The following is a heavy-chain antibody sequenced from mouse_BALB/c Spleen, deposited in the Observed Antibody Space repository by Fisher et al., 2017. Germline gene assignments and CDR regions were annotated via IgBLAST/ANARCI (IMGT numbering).Heavy chain of an antibody. Sequence: QKFKGKATLTVDKSSSTAYMELARLTSEDSAIYYCASGGQPHMDYWGQGTSVTVSS. V-gene: IGHV1S137*01. CDR3: ASGGQPHMDY. J-gene: IGHJ4*01. D-gene: IGHD6-1*01.